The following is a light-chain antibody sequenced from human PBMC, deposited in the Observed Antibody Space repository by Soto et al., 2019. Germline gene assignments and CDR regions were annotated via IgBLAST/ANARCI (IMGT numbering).Light chain of an antibody. CDR2: HVT. CDR1: SSDIGRYNY. Sequence: QSALTQPASVSGSPGQSITISCTGTSSDIGRYNYVSWYQQHPGKAPKLMIYHVTYRPSGVSNRFSGSKSGNTASLTISGLQAEDEAEYHCSSYTTTGTLVVFGGGTKVTVL. V-gene: IGLV2-14*03. J-gene: IGLJ2*01. CDR3: SSYTTTGTLVV.